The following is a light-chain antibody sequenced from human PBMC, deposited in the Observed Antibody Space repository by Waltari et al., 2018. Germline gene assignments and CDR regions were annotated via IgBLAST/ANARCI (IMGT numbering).Light chain of an antibody. CDR3: QQYDTSSAWT. Sequence: EIVLTQSPGTLSLSPGERASHTGRASQSVSSSHLAWYQQKPAQAPRLLIYCASSRDTVIPDRLSGSGSGTDFTLTISRLEPQDFAVYYCQQYDTSSAWTFGQGTKVEIK. V-gene: IGKV3-20*01. J-gene: IGKJ1*01. CDR1: QSVSSSH. CDR2: CAS.